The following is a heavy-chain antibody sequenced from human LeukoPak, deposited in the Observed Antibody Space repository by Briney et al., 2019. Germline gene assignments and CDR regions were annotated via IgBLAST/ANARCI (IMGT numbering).Heavy chain of an antibody. CDR2: ISAYNRNT. J-gene: IGHJ4*02. CDR3: AGASTSFDY. V-gene: IGHV1-18*01. Sequence: ASVKVSCKASGYTFTSYGISWVRQAPGQGLEWMGWISAYNRNTHYAQTLQRRVTITPDTSTSTAYMELRSLRSDDTAVYYCAGASTSFDYWGQGTLVTVSS. D-gene: IGHD5/OR15-5a*01. CDR1: GYTFTSYG.